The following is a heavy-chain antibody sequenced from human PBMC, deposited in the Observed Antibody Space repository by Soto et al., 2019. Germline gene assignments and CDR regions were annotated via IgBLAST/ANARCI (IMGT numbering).Heavy chain of an antibody. Sequence: GASVKVSCKASGYTFTSYGISWVRQAPGRGLEWMGWISAYNGNTNYAQKLQGRVTMTTDTSTSTAYMELRSLRSDDTAVYYCARVTGGRQLTYYYYYYMDVWGKGTTVTVSS. CDR3: ARVTGGRQLTYYYYYYMDV. CDR1: GYTFTSYG. J-gene: IGHJ6*03. CDR2: ISAYNGNT. D-gene: IGHD6-6*01. V-gene: IGHV1-18*01.